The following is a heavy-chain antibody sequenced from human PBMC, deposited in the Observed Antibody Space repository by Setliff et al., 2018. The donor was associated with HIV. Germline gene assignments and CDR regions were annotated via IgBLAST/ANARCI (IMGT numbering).Heavy chain of an antibody. CDR2: INYSGTT. V-gene: IGHV4-59*08. J-gene: IGHJ6*03. Sequence: ETLSLTCTVSGGSISSYYWSWIRQPPGKRLEWIGHINYSGTTNYNPSLKSRVTISVDTSKNQISLRLSSVTAADTAVYYCARRRPPPSGFYSKYYMDVWGKGTTVTVSS. CDR1: GGSISSYY. D-gene: IGHD3-3*01. CDR3: ARRRPPPSGFYSKYYMDV.